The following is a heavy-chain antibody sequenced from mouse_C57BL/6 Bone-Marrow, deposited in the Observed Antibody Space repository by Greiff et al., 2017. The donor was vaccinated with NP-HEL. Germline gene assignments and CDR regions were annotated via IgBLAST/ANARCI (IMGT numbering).Heavy chain of an antibody. Sequence: EVKVVESGGGLVKPGGSLKLSCAASGFTFSSYAMSWVRQTPEKRLEWVATISDGGSYTYYPDNVKGRFTISRDNAKNNLYLQMSHLKSEDTAMYYCARETLYYFDYWGQGTTLTVSS. J-gene: IGHJ2*01. CDR1: GFTFSSYA. CDR2: ISDGGSYT. V-gene: IGHV5-4*01. CDR3: ARETLYYFDY.